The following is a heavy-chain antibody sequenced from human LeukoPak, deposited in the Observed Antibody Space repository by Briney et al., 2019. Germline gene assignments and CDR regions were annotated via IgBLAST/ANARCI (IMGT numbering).Heavy chain of an antibody. Sequence: SETLSLTCTVSGGSISRYYWSWIRQPAGKGLQWIGRIYGSGSTTYNPSLKSRLTMSVDTSKNQFSLKLSSMTAADTAIYYCARDSGTTGEVKFDPWGQGILVTVSS. V-gene: IGHV4-4*07. J-gene: IGHJ5*02. CDR1: GGSISRYY. D-gene: IGHD3-10*01. CDR2: IYGSGST. CDR3: ARDSGTTGEVKFDP.